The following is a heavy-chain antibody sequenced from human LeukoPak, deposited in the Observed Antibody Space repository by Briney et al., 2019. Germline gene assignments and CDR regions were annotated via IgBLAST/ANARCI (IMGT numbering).Heavy chain of an antibody. CDR2: ISSSGNT. CDR1: GCSTSGGNYY. J-gene: IGHJ5*02. V-gene: IGHV4-39*07. D-gene: IGHD2-2*01. Sequence: PSETLSLTCIVSGCSTSGGNYYWGWIRRPPGKGLEWIGGISSSGNTYYNPSLKSRITISVDTSKNQFSLKLSSVTAADTAVYYCARGRGYCSSTSCYASVGPKESFWFDPWGQGTLVTVSS. CDR3: ARGRGYCSSTSCYASVGPKESFWFDP.